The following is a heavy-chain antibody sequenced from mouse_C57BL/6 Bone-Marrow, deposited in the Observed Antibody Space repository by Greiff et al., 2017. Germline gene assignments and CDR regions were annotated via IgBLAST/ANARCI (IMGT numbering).Heavy chain of an antibody. V-gene: IGHV1-81*01. CDR2: IYPRSGNT. CDR3: ARGTYYSNLGSMDY. Sequence: VQLQQSGAELARPGASVKLSCKASGYTFTSYGISWVKQRPGQGLEWIGEIYPRSGNTYYNEKFKGKATLTADKSSITAYMELRSLTSEDSAVYFVARGTYYSNLGSMDYWGQGTSVTVSS. D-gene: IGHD2-5*01. J-gene: IGHJ4*01. CDR1: GYTFTSYG.